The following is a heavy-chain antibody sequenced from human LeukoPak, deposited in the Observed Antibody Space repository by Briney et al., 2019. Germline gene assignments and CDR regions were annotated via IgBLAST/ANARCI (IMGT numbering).Heavy chain of an antibody. J-gene: IGHJ4*02. CDR2: INSDGSST. CDR1: GFTFSSYW. D-gene: IGHD5-24*01. CDR3: ARDQWDGYNSPFDY. Sequence: GGSLRLSCAASGFTFSSYWMHWVRQAPGKRLVWVSRINSDGSSTSYAASVKGRFTISRDNAKNTLYLQMNSLRAEDTAVYYCARDQWDGYNSPFDYWGQGTLVTVSS. V-gene: IGHV3-74*01.